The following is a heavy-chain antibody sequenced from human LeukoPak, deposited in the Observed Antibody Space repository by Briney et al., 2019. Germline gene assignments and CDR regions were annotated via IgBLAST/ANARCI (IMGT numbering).Heavy chain of an antibody. D-gene: IGHD6-13*01. Sequence: ASVKVSCKASGYTFTGYYMHWVRQAPGQGLEWMGWINPNSGGTNYAQKFQGRVTMTRDTSISTAYMELSRLRSDDTAVYYCARIGYSSQGAGYYYMDVWGKGTTVTVSS. V-gene: IGHV1-2*02. CDR2: INPNSGGT. J-gene: IGHJ6*03. CDR1: GYTFTGYY. CDR3: ARIGYSSQGAGYYYMDV.